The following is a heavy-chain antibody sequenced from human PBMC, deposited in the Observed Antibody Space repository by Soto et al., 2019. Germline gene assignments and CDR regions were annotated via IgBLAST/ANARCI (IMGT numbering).Heavy chain of an antibody. V-gene: IGHV3-74*01. CDR2: INSDGSST. D-gene: IGHD5-12*01. J-gene: IGHJ4*02. CDR3: XXXXXXXXXXXXXVANFDY. CDR1: GFTFSSYW. Sequence: EVQLVESGGGLVQPGGSPRLSCAASGFTFSSYWMHWVRQAPGKGLVWVSRINSDGSSTSYADSVKGRFTISRDNAKXTLXXQMXXXXAEDTAVXXXXXXXXXXXXXXXXVANFDYWGQGTLVTVSS.